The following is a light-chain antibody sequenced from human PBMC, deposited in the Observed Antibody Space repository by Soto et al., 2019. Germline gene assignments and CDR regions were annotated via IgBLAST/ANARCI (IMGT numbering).Light chain of an antibody. J-gene: IGLJ1*01. CDR2: EVS. CDR3: NSYTSTTTYV. V-gene: IGLV2-14*01. Sequence: QSVLTQPASVSGSPGQSITISCTGTSSDVGGYNYVSWYQQHPGKAPKVMIYEVSNRPSGVSNRFSGSKSGNTASLTISGLQAEDEADYYCNSYTSTTTYVFGTGTKV. CDR1: SSDVGGYNY.